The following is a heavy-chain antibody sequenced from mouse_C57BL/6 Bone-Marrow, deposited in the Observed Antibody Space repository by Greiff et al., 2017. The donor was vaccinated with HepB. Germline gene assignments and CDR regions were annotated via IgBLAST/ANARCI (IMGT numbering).Heavy chain of an antibody. CDR3: ARHYDYDEYYFDY. J-gene: IGHJ2*01. D-gene: IGHD2-4*01. CDR1: GYSFTGYY. V-gene: IGHV1-31*01. CDR2: IYPYNGVS. Sequence: VQLKESGPELVKPGASVKISCKASGYSFTGYYMHWVKQSHGNILDWIGYIYPYNGVSSYNQKFKGKATLTVDKSSSTAYMELRSLTSEDSAVYYCARHYDYDEYYFDYWGQGTTLTVSS.